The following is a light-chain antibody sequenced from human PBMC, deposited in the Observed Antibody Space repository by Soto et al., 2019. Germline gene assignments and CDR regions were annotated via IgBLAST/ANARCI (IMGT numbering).Light chain of an antibody. CDR1: QSVTSNK. J-gene: IGKJ2*01. CDR3: QQYGSPPPYT. V-gene: IGKV3-20*01. Sequence: ENVLTQSPVTLSLSPGERATLSCRASQSVTSNKVAWFQQKTGQAPRLLIRAASSRATGIPDRFSGSGSATDFTLTISRLEPDDFAVYYCQQYGSPPPYTFGQGTKLEIK. CDR2: AAS.